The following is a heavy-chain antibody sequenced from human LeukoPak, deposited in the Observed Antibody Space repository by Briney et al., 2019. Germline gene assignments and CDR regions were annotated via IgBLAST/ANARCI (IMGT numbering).Heavy chain of an antibody. CDR3: ARARGNPPRNFDY. J-gene: IGHJ4*02. V-gene: IGHV3-74*01. Sequence: GGSLRLSCAASGFTFSSYWMHWVRQAPGKGLVWVSRINSDGSSTSYADSVKGRFTISRDNAKNTLYLQMNSLRAEDTAVYYCARARGNPPRNFDYWGQGTLVTVSS. CDR2: INSDGSST. D-gene: IGHD4-23*01. CDR1: GFTFSSYW.